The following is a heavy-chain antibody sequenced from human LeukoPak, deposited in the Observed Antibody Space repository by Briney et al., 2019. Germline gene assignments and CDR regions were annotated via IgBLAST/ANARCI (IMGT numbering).Heavy chain of an antibody. D-gene: IGHD4-17*01. CDR3: ASTNDFGDYMGA. J-gene: IGHJ5*02. CDR2: MYHGGST. Sequence: SETLSLTCAVYGGSFIGYSWSWIRQPPGKGLEWIGYMYHGGSTYYNPSLESRVTISVDRSKNQLSLKVSSVTAADTAVYYCASTNDFGDYMGAWGQGILVTVSS. CDR1: GGSFIGYS. V-gene: IGHV4-30-2*01.